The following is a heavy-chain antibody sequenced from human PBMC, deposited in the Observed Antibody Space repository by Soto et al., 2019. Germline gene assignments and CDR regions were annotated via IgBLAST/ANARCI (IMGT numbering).Heavy chain of an antibody. V-gene: IGHV1-18*04. CDR1: GYPFTSYG. J-gene: IGHJ4*02. CDR3: ARGRSYCFCAGRDYNPLLLLGY. Sequence: SGKVSCKDSGYPFTSYGISWVRQAPGQGLEWMGWISAYNGNTNYAQKLQGRVTMTTDTSTSTAYMELRSLRSDDTAVYYCARGRSYCFCAGRDYNPLLLLGYWGQATLVPGSS. CDR2: ISAYNGNT. D-gene: IGHD3-10*01.